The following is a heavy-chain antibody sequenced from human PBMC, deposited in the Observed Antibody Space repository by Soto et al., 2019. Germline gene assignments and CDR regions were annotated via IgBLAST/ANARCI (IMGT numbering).Heavy chain of an antibody. D-gene: IGHD5-18*01. CDR1: VFTVRGDG. CDR3: ARGGYSYGYRLGYFDY. Sequence: LXLSCAASVFTVRGDGMHWVRQAPCKGLEWVAVIWYDGSNKYYSDSVKGRFTISRDNSKNTLYLQMNSLRAEDTAVYYCARGGYSYGYRLGYFDYWGQGTLVTVSS. CDR2: IWYDGSNK. V-gene: IGHV3-33*01. J-gene: IGHJ4*02.